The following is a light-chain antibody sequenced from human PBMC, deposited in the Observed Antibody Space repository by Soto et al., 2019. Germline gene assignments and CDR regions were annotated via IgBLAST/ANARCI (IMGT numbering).Light chain of an antibody. CDR3: AAWDDRLNGPVV. J-gene: IGLJ2*01. CDR2: SNN. V-gene: IGLV1-44*01. Sequence: QSVLTQPPSASGTPGQRVTIPCSGRSSNIGSNTVNWYQQLPGTAPKLLIYSNNQRPSGVPDRFSGSKSGTSASLAISGLQSEDEADYYCAAWDDRLNGPVVFGGGTKLTVL. CDR1: SSNIGSNT.